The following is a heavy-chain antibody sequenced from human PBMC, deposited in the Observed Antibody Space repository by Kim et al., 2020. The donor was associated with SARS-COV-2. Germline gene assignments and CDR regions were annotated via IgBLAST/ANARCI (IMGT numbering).Heavy chain of an antibody. Sequence: GGSLRLSCTASGFMFSSYEMSWVRQAPGKGLEWVSYIRGSGGGRSYADSVKGRSTISRDNAKYSVYLQMNSLRAEDSAVYYCTRDCGGDCHWFDPWGHGTLVTVS. CDR3: TRDCGGDCHWFDP. V-gene: IGHV3-48*03. CDR2: IRGSGGGR. J-gene: IGHJ5*02. CDR1: GFMFSSYE. D-gene: IGHD2-21*02.